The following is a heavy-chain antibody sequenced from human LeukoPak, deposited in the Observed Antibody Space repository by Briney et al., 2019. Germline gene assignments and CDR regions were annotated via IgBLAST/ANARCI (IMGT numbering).Heavy chain of an antibody. CDR3: ARQYQLLSFDY. J-gene: IGHJ4*02. V-gene: IGHV4-39*01. D-gene: IGHD2-2*01. CDR2: IYTSGST. CDR1: GGSISSSSYY. Sequence: PSETLSLTCTVSGGSISSSSYYWGWIRQPPGKGLEWIGSIYTSGSTNYNPSLKSRVTISVDTSKNQFSLKLSSVTAADTAVYYCARQYQLLSFDYWGQGTLVTVSS.